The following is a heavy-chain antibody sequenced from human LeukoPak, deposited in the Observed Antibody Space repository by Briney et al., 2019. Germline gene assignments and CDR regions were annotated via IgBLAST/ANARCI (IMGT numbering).Heavy chain of an antibody. J-gene: IGHJ6*02. D-gene: IGHD2-21*02. CDR2: ISGSGGST. CDR1: GFTFSSYA. CDR3: AKQGPKMTFYYYGMDV. V-gene: IGHV3-23*01. Sequence: QTGGSLRLSCAASGFTFSSYAMSWVRQAPGRGLEWVSLISGSGGSTYYADSMKGRFTISRDNSKNTLFLQMNSLRAEDTAVYYCAKQGPKMTFYYYGMDVWGQGTTVTVSS.